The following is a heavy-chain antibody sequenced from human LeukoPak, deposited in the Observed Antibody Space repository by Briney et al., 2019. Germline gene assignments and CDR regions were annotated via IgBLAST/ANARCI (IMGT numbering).Heavy chain of an antibody. D-gene: IGHD3-22*01. V-gene: IGHV4-61*02. CDR2: IYTSGST. CDR3: ARVPSHYDSSGSQDY. Sequence: SETLSLTCTVSGGSISSGSYYWSWIRQPAGKGLEWIGRIYTSGSTNYNPSLKSRVTISVDTSKNQFSLKLSSVTAADTAVYYCARVPSHYDSSGSQDYWGQGTLVTDSS. J-gene: IGHJ4*02. CDR1: GGSISSGSYY.